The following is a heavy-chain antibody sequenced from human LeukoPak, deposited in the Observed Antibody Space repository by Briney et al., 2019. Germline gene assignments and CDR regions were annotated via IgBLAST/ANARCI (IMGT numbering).Heavy chain of an antibody. J-gene: IGHJ5*02. Sequence: PGGSLRLSCAASGFTFSSYSMNWVRQAPGKGLEWVANIKQDGSEKYYVDSVKGRFTISRDNAKNSLYLQMNSLRAEDTAVYYCARDMSRGNWFDPWGQGTLVTVSS. CDR2: IKQDGSEK. CDR1: GFTFSSYS. D-gene: IGHD3-10*01. V-gene: IGHV3-7*01. CDR3: ARDMSRGNWFDP.